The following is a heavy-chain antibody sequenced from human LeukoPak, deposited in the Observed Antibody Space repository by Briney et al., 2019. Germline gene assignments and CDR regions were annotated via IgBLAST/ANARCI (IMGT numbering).Heavy chain of an antibody. D-gene: IGHD3-16*02. CDR2: IKQGGSEK. Sequence: GGSLRLSCAASGFTFSGYWMSWVRQAPGKGLEWVANIKQGGSEKYYVDSVKGRFTISRDNAKNSLYLQMNSLRAEDTAVYYCARADYDYVWGSYRQYYFDYWGQGTLVTVSS. CDR1: GFTFSGYW. J-gene: IGHJ4*02. V-gene: IGHV3-7*01. CDR3: ARADYDYVWGSYRQYYFDY.